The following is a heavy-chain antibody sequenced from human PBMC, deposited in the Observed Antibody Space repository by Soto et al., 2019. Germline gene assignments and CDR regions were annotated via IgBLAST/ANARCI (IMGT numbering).Heavy chain of an antibody. V-gene: IGHV3-23*01. D-gene: IGHD3-10*01. CDR1: GFTFSSYA. CDR2: ISGSGGST. Sequence: GXSLRLSCAASGFTFSSYALSWFRQAPGKGLEWVSAISGSGGSTYYADSVKGRFTISRDNSKNTLYLQMNSLRAEDTAVYYCAKPLYGSGSYSTYWGQGTLVTVSS. CDR3: AKPLYGSGSYSTY. J-gene: IGHJ4*02.